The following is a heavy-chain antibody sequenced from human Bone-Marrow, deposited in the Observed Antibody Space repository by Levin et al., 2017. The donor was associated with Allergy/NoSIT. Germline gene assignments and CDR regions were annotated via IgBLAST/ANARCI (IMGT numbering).Heavy chain of an antibody. Sequence: GESLKISCAASGFVFSSYEMNWVRQAPGKGLEWISYISRSGSTIYDADSVKGRFTIYRDNAKNSLYLQMNSLRVEDTAVYYCARGDDFWSGPDYHYAMDVWGQGTTVTVSS. CDR3: ARGDDFWSGPDYHYAMDV. CDR2: ISRSGSTI. V-gene: IGHV3-48*03. D-gene: IGHD3-3*01. CDR1: GFVFSSYE. J-gene: IGHJ6*02.